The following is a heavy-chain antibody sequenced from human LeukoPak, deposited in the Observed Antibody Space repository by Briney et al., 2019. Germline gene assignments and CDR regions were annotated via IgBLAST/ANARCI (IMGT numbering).Heavy chain of an antibody. CDR2: IYYSGST. CDR1: GGSISSSSYY. Sequence: SETLSLTCTVSGGSISSSSYYWGWIRQPPGKGLEWIGGIYYSGSTYYNPSLKSRVTISVDTSKNQFSLKLSSVTAADTAVYYCARVEFRNDFWSGYYNNYYYYMDVWGKGTTVTVSS. V-gene: IGHV4-39*07. CDR3: ARVEFRNDFWSGYYNNYYYYMDV. J-gene: IGHJ6*03. D-gene: IGHD3-3*01.